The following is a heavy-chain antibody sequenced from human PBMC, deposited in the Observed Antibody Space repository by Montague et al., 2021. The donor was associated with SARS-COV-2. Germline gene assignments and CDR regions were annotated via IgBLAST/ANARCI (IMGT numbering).Heavy chain of an antibody. CDR3: VSLWKYGSGSHYAPWDYYNYGVDV. CDR1: GGSITSSSYY. V-gene: IGHV4-39*01. J-gene: IGHJ6*02. D-gene: IGHD3-10*01. CDR2: IYYSGST. Sequence: SDILSLTRSVSGGSITSSSYYWGWIHQSPDKGLEWIGSIYYSGSTYYNPSLKSRVTISVDTSKYQFSLKLSSVTAADTAVYYCVSLWKYGSGSHYAPWDYYNYGVDVWGQGTTVTVSS.